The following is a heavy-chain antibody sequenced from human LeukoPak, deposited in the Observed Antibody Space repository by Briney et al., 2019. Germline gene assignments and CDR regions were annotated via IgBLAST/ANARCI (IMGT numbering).Heavy chain of an antibody. Sequence: SETLSLTCAVYGGSFSGYYCSWIRQPPGKGLEWIGEINHSGSTNYNPSLKSRVTISVDTSKNQFSLKLSSVTAADTAVYYCARGRRGYSYGQLDYWGQGTLVTVSS. CDR2: INHSGST. V-gene: IGHV4-34*01. CDR1: GGSFSGYY. D-gene: IGHD5-18*01. CDR3: ARGRRGYSYGQLDY. J-gene: IGHJ4*02.